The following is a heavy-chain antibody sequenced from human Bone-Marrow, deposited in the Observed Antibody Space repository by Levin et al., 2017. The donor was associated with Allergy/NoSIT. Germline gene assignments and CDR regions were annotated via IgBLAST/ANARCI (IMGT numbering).Heavy chain of an antibody. CDR3: AREDFGKFDY. J-gene: IGHJ4*02. CDR2: ISADGTGT. D-gene: IGHD3-10*01. V-gene: IGHV3-64*02. Sequence: GESLKISCAASGFTFSHHSMHWFRQAPGKELEYLSAISADGTGTYYADSVRGRFTISRDNSKNTVYFQMARLRAEDMAVYYCAREDFGKFDYWGQGTLVTVSS. CDR1: GFTFSHHS.